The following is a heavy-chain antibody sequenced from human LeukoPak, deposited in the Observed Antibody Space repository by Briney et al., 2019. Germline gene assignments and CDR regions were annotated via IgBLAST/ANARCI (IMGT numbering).Heavy chain of an antibody. Sequence: HPGGSLRLSCAASGFTFSSYGMHWVRQAPDKGLEWVAVISYDGSNKYYADSVKGRFTISRDNSKNTLYLQMNSLRAEDTAVYYCAKNLFSGTLFDYWGQGTLVTVSS. J-gene: IGHJ4*02. CDR1: GFTFSSYG. V-gene: IGHV3-30*18. D-gene: IGHD2-2*01. CDR2: ISYDGSNK. CDR3: AKNLFSGTLFDY.